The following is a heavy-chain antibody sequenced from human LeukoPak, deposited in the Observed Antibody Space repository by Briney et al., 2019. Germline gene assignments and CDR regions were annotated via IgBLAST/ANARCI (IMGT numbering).Heavy chain of an antibody. CDR1: RFTFSGYW. D-gene: IGHD3-3*01. Sequence: GGSLRLSCVTSRFTFSGYWMRWVRQGPEKGLELVSRIDNDGHGIIYADSVKGRFTTSRDNVKNTLYLQMNSLRVEDTAVYYCAAGGGWDPSFGVVTHIDAWGKGTTVVVS. CDR3: AAGGGWDPSFGVVTHIDA. CDR2: IDNDGHGI. V-gene: IGHV3-74*01. J-gene: IGHJ6*03.